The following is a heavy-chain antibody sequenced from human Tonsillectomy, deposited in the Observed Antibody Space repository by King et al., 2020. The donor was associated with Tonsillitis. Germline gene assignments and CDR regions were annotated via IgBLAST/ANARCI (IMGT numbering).Heavy chain of an antibody. CDR1: GFPFSSYG. J-gene: IGHJ4*02. V-gene: IGHV3-33*05. D-gene: IGHD6-19*01. Sequence: QVQLVQSGGGVVQPGRSLRLSCAASGFPFSSYGMHWVRQAPGKGLEWVAVVSFDGSRQHYADSVKGRFTISRDSSKNTLYLQMNSLRVEDTAVYYCAREALYSSAWGIDYWGQGTLVTVSS. CDR3: AREALYSSAWGIDY. CDR2: VSFDGSRQ.